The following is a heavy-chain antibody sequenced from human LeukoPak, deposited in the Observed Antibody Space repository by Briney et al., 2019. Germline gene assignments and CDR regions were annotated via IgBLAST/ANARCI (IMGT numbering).Heavy chain of an antibody. D-gene: IGHD2-15*01. CDR2: IYHSGST. CDR3: ARADIVVVVAATHFDY. Sequence: SGGSLRLSCTASGFTVSSNYMSWVRQAPGKGLEWIGSIYHSGSTYYNPSLKSRVTISVDTSKNQFSLKLSSVTAADTAVYYCARADIVVVVAATHFDYWGQGTLVTVSS. J-gene: IGHJ4*02. V-gene: IGHV4-38-2*02. CDR1: GFTVSSNY.